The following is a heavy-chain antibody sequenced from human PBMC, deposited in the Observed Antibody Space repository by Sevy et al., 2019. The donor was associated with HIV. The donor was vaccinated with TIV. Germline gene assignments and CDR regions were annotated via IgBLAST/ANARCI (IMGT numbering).Heavy chain of an antibody. CDR2: IYYSGST. Sequence: SETLSLTCTVSGGSISSSNYYWGWIRQPPGKRLEWIGTIYYSGSTYYNPSLKSRVTISVDTSKNQFSLKLSSVTAADTAVFYYARLSWYSSGWFWFDPWGHGTLVTVSS. D-gene: IGHD6-19*01. V-gene: IGHV4-39*01. CDR1: GGSISSSNYY. CDR3: ARLSWYSSGWFWFDP. J-gene: IGHJ5*02.